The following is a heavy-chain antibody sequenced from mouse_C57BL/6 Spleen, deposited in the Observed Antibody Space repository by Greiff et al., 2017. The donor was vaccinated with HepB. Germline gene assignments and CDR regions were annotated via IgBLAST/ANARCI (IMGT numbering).Heavy chain of an antibody. CDR1: GYTFTTYP. D-gene: IGHD2-4*01. V-gene: IGHV1-47*01. CDR3: ARRKDDYDTWFAY. Sequence: VQLQESGAELVKPGASVKMSCKASGYTFTTYPIEWMKQNHGKSLEWIGNFHPYNDDTKYNEKFKGKATLTVEKSSSTVYLELSRLTSDDSAVYYCARRKDDYDTWFAYWGQGTLVTVSA. CDR2: FHPYNDDT. J-gene: IGHJ3*01.